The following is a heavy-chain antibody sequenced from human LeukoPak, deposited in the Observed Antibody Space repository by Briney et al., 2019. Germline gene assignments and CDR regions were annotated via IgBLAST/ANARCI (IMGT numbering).Heavy chain of an antibody. J-gene: IGHJ4*02. V-gene: IGHV3-21*01. CDR3: ARGRGLPGPLDY. CDR1: GFTFSSYS. D-gene: IGHD3-10*01. Sequence: GSLRLSCAASGFTFSSYSMNWVRQAPGKGLEWVSSISSSSNYIYYADSMKGRFTISRDNAKNSLYLQMNSLRAEDTAVYYCARGRGLPGPLDYWGQGTLVTVSS. CDR2: ISSSSNYI.